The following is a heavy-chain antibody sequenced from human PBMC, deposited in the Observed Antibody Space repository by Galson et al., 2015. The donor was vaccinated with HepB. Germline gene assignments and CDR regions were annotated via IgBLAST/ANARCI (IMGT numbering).Heavy chain of an antibody. CDR3: AKVFPEKTSGWYRQALYYFDS. CDR1: GFTFSYYA. V-gene: IGHV3-23*01. Sequence: SLRLSCAASGFTFSYYAMSWVRQAPGKGLEWVSAITPSGDNTYSADSMRGRFPISRDNSKNTLFLQMNSLRADDTAIYFCAKVFPEKTSGWYRQALYYFDSWGQGTRVTVSS. J-gene: IGHJ4*02. CDR2: ITPSGDNT. D-gene: IGHD6-19*01.